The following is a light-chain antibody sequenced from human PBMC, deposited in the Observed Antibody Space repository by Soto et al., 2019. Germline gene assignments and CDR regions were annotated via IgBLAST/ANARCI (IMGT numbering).Light chain of an antibody. CDR2: GAS. J-gene: IGKJ1*01. CDR3: QQYNNWPLWT. Sequence: EIVMTQSPATLSVSPGERATLSCRASQSVSSNLAWYQQKPGQAPRLLIYGASTRATGIPARFSGSGSGTEFTLTISSLQPEVFAVYYCQQYNNWPLWTFGQGTKVEIK. V-gene: IGKV3-15*01. CDR1: QSVSSN.